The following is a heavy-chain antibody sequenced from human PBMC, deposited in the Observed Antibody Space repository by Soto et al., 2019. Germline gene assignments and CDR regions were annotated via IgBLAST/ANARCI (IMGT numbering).Heavy chain of an antibody. CDR2: IYYSGST. CDR3: ASALGDYFDY. CDR1: GGSISSSSYY. Sequence: SETLSLTCTVSGGSISSSSYYWGWIRQPPGKGLEWIGSIYYSGSTYYNPSLKSRVTISVDTSKNQFSLKLSSVTAADTAVYYCASALGDYFDYWGQGTLVTVSS. V-gene: IGHV4-39*01. D-gene: IGHD4-17*01. J-gene: IGHJ4*02.